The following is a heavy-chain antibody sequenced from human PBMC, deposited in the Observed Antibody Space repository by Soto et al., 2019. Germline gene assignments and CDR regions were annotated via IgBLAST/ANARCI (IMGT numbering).Heavy chain of an antibody. D-gene: IGHD6-19*01. CDR3: SRRNRAPPSSGWYYFVY. CDR2: IYPGDSDT. J-gene: IGHJ4*02. V-gene: IGHV5-51*01. Sequence: GGSLKISRKGSGNSFFSYWIGLGRQMPGKGLEGMGCIYPGDSDTRYSPSFQGQVTISADKFISTAYLQWSSLKASDTAMYFCSRRNRAPPSSGWYYFVYWGQGTLVTVSS. CDR1: GNSFFSYW.